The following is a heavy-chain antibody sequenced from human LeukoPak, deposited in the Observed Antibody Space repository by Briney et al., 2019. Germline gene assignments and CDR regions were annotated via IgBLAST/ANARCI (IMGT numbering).Heavy chain of an antibody. CDR1: GGSISSNY. CDR3: ARYGSGSYRQFEY. Sequence: SSETLSLTCTLSGGSISSNYWSWIRQPPGKGLEWIGLIYYTGSTNYNPSLKSRVTISLDTSKNQFSLKLSSVTAADTAVYYCARYGSGSYRQFEYWGQGTLVTVSS. J-gene: IGHJ4*02. CDR2: IYYTGST. V-gene: IGHV4-59*01. D-gene: IGHD3-10*01.